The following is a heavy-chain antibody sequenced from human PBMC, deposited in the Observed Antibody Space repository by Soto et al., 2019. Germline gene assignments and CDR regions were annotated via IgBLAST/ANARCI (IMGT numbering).Heavy chain of an antibody. J-gene: IGHJ4*02. CDR3: ARQRTTVVTQAYFDH. CDR2: IYYSGRT. Sequence: LSLTCIVSGESISSSSYYWGWIREPPGEGLEWIGSIYYSGRTYYNPSFKSRVTISIDTSKNQFSLKLSSVTATDTAVYYCARQRTTVVTQAYFDHWGQGALVTVSS. D-gene: IGHD2-21*02. CDR1: GESISSSSYY. V-gene: IGHV4-39*01.